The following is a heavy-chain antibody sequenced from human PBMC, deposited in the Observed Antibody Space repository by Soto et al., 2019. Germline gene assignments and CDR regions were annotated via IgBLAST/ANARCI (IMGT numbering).Heavy chain of an antibody. CDR1: GYSFTSYW. J-gene: IGHJ4*02. V-gene: IGHV5-10-1*01. CDR2: IDPSDSYT. Sequence: PGESLKISCKGSGYSFTSYWISWVRQMPGKGLEWMGRIDPSDSYTNYSPSFQGHVTISADKSISTAYLQWSSLKASDTAMYYCARHSPDYYGSGPNYRWGQGTLVTVSS. D-gene: IGHD3-10*01. CDR3: ARHSPDYYGSGPNYR.